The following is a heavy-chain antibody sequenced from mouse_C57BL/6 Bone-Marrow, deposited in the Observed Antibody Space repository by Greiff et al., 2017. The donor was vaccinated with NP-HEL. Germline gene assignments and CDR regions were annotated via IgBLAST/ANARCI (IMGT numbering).Heavy chain of an antibody. J-gene: IGHJ2*01. V-gene: IGHV1-59*01. CDR1: GYTFTSYW. CDR3: ARGLRN. Sequence: QVQLQQPGAELVRPGTSVKLSCKASGYTFTSYWMNWVKQRPGQGLEWIGVIDHSASYPNYNQKFKGKATLTVDTSSSKAYMQLSSLTSEDSAVYYCARGLRNWGQGTTLTVSS. CDR2: IDHSASYP. D-gene: IGHD2-4*01.